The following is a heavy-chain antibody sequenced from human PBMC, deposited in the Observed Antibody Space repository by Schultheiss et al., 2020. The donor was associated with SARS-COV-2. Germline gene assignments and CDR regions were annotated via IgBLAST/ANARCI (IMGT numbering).Heavy chain of an antibody. J-gene: IGHJ5*02. CDR2: IYHSGST. V-gene: IGHV4-38-2*01. CDR3: ARGVSVTTGPGWFDP. Sequence: SETLSLTCAVSGYSISSGYYWGWIRQPPGKGLEWIGSIYHSGSTYYNPSLKSRVIISVDTSKNQFSLKLSSVTAADTAVYYCARGVSVTTGPGWFDPWGQGTLVTVSS. CDR1: GYSISSGYY. D-gene: IGHD4-17*01.